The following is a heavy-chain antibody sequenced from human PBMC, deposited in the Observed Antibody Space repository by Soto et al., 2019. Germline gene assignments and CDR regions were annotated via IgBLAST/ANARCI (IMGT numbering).Heavy chain of an antibody. D-gene: IGHD6-13*01. CDR1: GGSFSGYY. CDR2: INHSGST. CDR3: ARGLYSSSWVPFDY. V-gene: IGHV4-34*01. Sequence: SETLSLTCAVYGGSFSGYYWSCIRQPPGKGLEWIGEINHSGSTNYNPSLKSRVTISVDTSKNQFSLKLSSVTAADTAVYYCARGLYSSSWVPFDYWGQGTLVTVSS. J-gene: IGHJ4*02.